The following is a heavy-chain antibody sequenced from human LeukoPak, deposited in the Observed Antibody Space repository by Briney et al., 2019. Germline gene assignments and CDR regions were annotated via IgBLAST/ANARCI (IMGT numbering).Heavy chain of an antibody. D-gene: IGHD6-13*01. J-gene: IGHJ4*02. Sequence: ASVKVSCKASGYTFTSYDINWVRQATGQGIEWMGWMNPNSGNAGYAQKFQGRVTMTRDTSISTAYMELSGLRSDDTAVYYCARGRSSWYVFDYWGQGTLVSVSS. CDR2: MNPNSGNA. CDR3: ARGRSSWYVFDY. CDR1: GYTFTSYD. V-gene: IGHV1-8*01.